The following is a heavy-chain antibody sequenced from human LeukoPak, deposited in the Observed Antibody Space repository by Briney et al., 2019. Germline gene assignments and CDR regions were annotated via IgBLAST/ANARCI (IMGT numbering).Heavy chain of an antibody. CDR3: AKDVPSFNY. CDR2: ISGSAEST. Sequence: GGSLRLSCAASGFIFSSYAMSWVRQAPGKGLEWVSAISGSAESTYYADSVKGRFTISRDNSKNTLYLQVNSLRAEDTAVYYCAKDVPSFNYWGQGTLVTVSS. J-gene: IGHJ4*02. V-gene: IGHV3-23*01. D-gene: IGHD2-2*01. CDR1: GFIFSSYA.